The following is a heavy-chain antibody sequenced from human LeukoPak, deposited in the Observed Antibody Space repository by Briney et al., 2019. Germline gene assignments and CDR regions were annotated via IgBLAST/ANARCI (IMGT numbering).Heavy chain of an antibody. CDR3: ASSKSSSWYPFYLDY. CDR2: IYPGDSDT. V-gene: IGHV5-51*01. J-gene: IGHJ4*02. D-gene: IGHD6-13*01. Sequence: GESLKISCKGSGYSFTSYWIGWVRQMPGKGLEWMGIIYPGDSDTRYSPSFQGQVTISADKSFSTAYLQWSSLKASDTAIYYCASSKSSSWYPFYLDYWGQGTLVTVSS. CDR1: GYSFTSYW.